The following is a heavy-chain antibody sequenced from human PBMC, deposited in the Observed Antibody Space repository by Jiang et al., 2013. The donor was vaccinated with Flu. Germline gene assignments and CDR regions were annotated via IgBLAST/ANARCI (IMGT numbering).Heavy chain of an antibody. J-gene: IGHJ5*02. Sequence: VQLVESGGGLVQPGGSLRLSCAASGFTFSSFAMNWVRQAPGKGLEWVSSISGSGATTYYADSVKGRFTVSRDNSKSTLYLQMNSLRAEDTAVFYXAKXRGSGTYENWFHPWAREPWS. V-gene: IGHV3-23*04. D-gene: IGHD1-26*01. CDR3: AKXRGSGTYENWFHP. CDR2: ISGSGATT. CDR1: GFTFSSFA.